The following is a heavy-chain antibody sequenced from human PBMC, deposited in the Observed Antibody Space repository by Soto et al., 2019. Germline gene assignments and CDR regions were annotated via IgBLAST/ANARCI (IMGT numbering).Heavy chain of an antibody. CDR2: IYSSGST. Sequence: QVQLQESGPGLVKPSETLSLTCAVSGGSISSFYWSWIRQPPGKGLEWIGYIYSSGSTNYNPSLKSRVTISVDTSKSQFSLKLSSVTAADTAVYYCARSFNYYYYGVDVWGQGTTVTVSS. V-gene: IGHV4-59*01. J-gene: IGHJ6*02. CDR1: GGSISSFY. CDR3: ARSFNYYYYGVDV.